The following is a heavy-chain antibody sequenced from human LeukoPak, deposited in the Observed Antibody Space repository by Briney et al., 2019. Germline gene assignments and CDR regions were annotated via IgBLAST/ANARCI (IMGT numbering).Heavy chain of an antibody. CDR2: IYSGGST. Sequence: GGSLRLSCAASGLTFSRYAMNWVRQAPGKGLEWVSVIYSGGSTYYADSVKGRFTISRDNSKNTLYLQMNSLRAEDTAVYYCAKDLIAAAGAFDYWGQGTLVTVSS. J-gene: IGHJ4*02. D-gene: IGHD6-13*01. CDR3: AKDLIAAAGAFDY. V-gene: IGHV3-23*03. CDR1: GLTFSRYA.